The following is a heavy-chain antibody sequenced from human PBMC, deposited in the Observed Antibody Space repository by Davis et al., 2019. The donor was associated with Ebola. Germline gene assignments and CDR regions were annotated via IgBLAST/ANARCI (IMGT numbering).Heavy chain of an antibody. CDR3: ARDPADYDFWSGSADY. J-gene: IGHJ4*02. D-gene: IGHD3-3*01. CDR2: ITADGSRT. Sequence: PGGSLRLSCSASGFTFSGSRMHWVRQTPGKGLVWVSYITADGSRTNYADSVKGRFTISRDNAKNSLYLQMNSLRAEDTAVYYCARDPADYDFWSGSADYWGQGTLVTVSS. CDR1: GFTFSGSR. V-gene: IGHV3-74*01.